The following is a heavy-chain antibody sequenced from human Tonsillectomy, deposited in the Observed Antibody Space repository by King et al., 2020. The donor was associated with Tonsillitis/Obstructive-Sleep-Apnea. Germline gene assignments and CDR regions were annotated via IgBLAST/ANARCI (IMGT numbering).Heavy chain of an antibody. V-gene: IGHV3-48*03. CDR2: ISSSGTTI. CDR3: ARVNESPLGYYYYMDV. J-gene: IGHJ6*03. D-gene: IGHD1-1*01. Sequence: VQLVESGGGSEQTGGSRRLSCTASKFIFSNYEMNWVRQAPGKGLEWVSYISSSGTTIYYADSVKGRFTISRDNAKKSLYLQMDSLRAEDTAVYYWARVNESPLGYYYYMDVWGKGTTVTVSS. CDR1: KFIFSNYE.